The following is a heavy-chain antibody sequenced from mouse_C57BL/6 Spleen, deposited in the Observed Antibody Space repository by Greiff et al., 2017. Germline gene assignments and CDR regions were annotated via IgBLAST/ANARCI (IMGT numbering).Heavy chain of an antibody. CDR3: ARWNDYDYFDY. D-gene: IGHD2-4*01. Sequence: QVQLKRSGPELVKPGASVKISCKASGYAFSSSWMNWVKQRPGKGLEWIGRIYPGDGDTNYNGKFKGKATLTADKSSSTAYMQLSSLTSEDSAVYFCARWNDYDYFDYWGQGTTLTVSS. CDR1: GYAFSSSW. J-gene: IGHJ2*01. CDR2: IYPGDGDT. V-gene: IGHV1-82*01.